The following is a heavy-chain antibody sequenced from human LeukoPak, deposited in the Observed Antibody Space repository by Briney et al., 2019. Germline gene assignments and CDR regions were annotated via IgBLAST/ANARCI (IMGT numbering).Heavy chain of an antibody. D-gene: IGHD6-13*01. V-gene: IGHV1-18*01. CDR3: ARVRAAAGPYNWFDP. CDR2: ISAYNGNT. J-gene: IGHJ5*02. CDR1: GYTFTSYG. Sequence: ASVKVSCKASGYTFTSYGISWVRQAPGQGLEWMGWISAYNGNTNYAQKLQGRVTMTTDTSTSTAYMELRSLRSDDTAVYYCARVRAAAGPYNWFDPWGQGTLVTVSS.